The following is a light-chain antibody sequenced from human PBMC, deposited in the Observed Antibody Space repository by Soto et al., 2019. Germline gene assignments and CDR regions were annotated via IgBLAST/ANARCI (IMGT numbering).Light chain of an antibody. J-gene: IGLJ2*01. CDR3: SSYTSSSTLVL. Sequence: QSVLTQPASVSGSPGQSITISCTGTSSDVGGYEFVSWYQQHPGKAPKLIIFEVSNRPSGISNRFSGSNSDNTASLTISGLQAEDEADYYCSSYTSSSTLVLFGGGTKVTVL. CDR1: SSDVGGYEF. V-gene: IGLV2-14*01. CDR2: EVS.